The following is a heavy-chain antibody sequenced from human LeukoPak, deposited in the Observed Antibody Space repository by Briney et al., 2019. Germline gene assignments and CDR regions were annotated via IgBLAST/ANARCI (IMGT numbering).Heavy chain of an antibody. D-gene: IGHD3-22*01. Sequence: ASVKVSCTASGYTFTSYAMHWVRQAPGQRLEWMGWINAGNGNTKYSQKFQGRVTMTRNTSISTAYMELSSLRSEDTAVYYCARAGRLDYYDSSGYHYNWFDPWGQGTLVTVSS. CDR3: ARAGRLDYYDSSGYHYNWFDP. CDR1: GYTFTSYA. J-gene: IGHJ5*02. CDR2: INAGNGNT. V-gene: IGHV1-3*01.